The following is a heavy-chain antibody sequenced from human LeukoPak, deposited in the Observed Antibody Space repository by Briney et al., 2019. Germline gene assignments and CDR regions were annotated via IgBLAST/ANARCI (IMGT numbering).Heavy chain of an antibody. CDR1: GYTCTSYD. Sequence: ASVKVSCKASGYTCTSYDINWVRQATGQGLEWMGWMNPNSGNTGYAQKFQGRVTITRNSSISTAYMELSSLRSEDTAVYYCARVKPWDGYNPYYLDYWGQGTLVTVSS. V-gene: IGHV1-8*03. CDR2: MNPNSGNT. J-gene: IGHJ4*02. CDR3: ARVKPWDGYNPYYLDY. D-gene: IGHD5-24*01.